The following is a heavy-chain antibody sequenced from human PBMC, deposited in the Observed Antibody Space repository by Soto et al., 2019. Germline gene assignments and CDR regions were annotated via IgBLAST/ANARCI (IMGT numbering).Heavy chain of an antibody. J-gene: IGHJ3*02. CDR3: AKVCAAAVNAFDI. CDR2: ISGSGGST. Sequence: EVQLLESGGGLVQPGGSLRLSCAASGFTFSSYAMSWVRQAPGKGLEWVSAISGSGGSTYYADSVKGRFTISRDNSMHTLYLQMNSLRAEDTAIYYCAKVCAAAVNAFDIWGQGTMVTVSS. CDR1: GFTFSSYA. D-gene: IGHD2-2*01. V-gene: IGHV3-23*01.